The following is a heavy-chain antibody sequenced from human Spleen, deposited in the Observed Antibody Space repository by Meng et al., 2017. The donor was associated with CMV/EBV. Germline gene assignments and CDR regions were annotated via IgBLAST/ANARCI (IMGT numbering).Heavy chain of an antibody. CDR2: IKQDGSEK. CDR1: GFTFSSYW. CDR3: ARDQGGDTYYYYYGMDV. V-gene: IGHV3-7*01. J-gene: IGHJ6*02. D-gene: IGHD3-16*01. Sequence: SQKISRAASGFTFSSYWMSWVRQAPAKGLEWVANIKQDGSEKYYVDPVKGRLTNSRDNDKSSLYLQINSLRAEDTAVYYCARDQGGDTYYYYYGMDVWGQGTTVTVSS.